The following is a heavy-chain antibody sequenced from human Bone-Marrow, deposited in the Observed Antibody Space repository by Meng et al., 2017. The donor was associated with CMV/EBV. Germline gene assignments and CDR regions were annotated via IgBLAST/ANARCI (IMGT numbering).Heavy chain of an antibody. CDR1: GFTFSSYV. V-gene: IGHV3-48*03. D-gene: IGHD2-8*01. CDR2: ISSSGSTI. J-gene: IGHJ6*02. Sequence: GESLKISCAASGFTFSSYVMNWVHQAPGKVLEWVSYISSSGSTIYYADSVKGRFTISRDNAKNSLYLQMNSLRAEETAVYYCCMDSPTGYCDGMDVWGQGTTVTVSS. CDR3: CMDSPTGYCDGMDV.